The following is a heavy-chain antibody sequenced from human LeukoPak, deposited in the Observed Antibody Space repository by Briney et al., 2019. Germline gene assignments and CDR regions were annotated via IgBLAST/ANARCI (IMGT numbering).Heavy chain of an antibody. Sequence: PGGSLRLSCAASGFTFSSYSMNWVRQAPGKGLEWVSSISSSSSYIYYADSVKGRFTISRDNAKNSLYLQMNSLRAEDTAVYYCARDHDYGDYGVDYWGQGTLVTVSS. D-gene: IGHD4-17*01. CDR3: ARDHDYGDYGVDY. J-gene: IGHJ4*02. CDR1: GFTFSSYS. CDR2: ISSSSSYI. V-gene: IGHV3-21*01.